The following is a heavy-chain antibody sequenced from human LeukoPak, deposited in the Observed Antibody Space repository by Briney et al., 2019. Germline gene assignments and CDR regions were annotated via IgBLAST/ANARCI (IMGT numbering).Heavy chain of an antibody. J-gene: IGHJ4*02. D-gene: IGHD1-26*01. Sequence: PGGSLRLSCAASGFTFDDYAMHWVRQAPGKGLEWVSLISWDGGSTDYADSVKGRFTISRDNAKNSLSLQMNSLRAGDTAVYYCARDGRIQWELDYWGQGILVTVSS. CDR1: GFTFDDYA. CDR2: ISWDGGST. CDR3: ARDGRIQWELDY. V-gene: IGHV3-43D*03.